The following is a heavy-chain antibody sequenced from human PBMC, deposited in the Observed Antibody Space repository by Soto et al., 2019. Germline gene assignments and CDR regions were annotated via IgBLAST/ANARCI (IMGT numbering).Heavy chain of an antibody. Sequence: QVQLVQSGAEVKKPGSSVNVSCKASGGTFSSYTISWVRQAPGQGLEWMGRIIPILGIANYAQKFQGRVTITADKSTSTAYMELSSLRSEDTAVYYCSGSEGCSSTSCYPYYYYGMDVWGQGTTVTVSS. J-gene: IGHJ6*02. CDR3: SGSEGCSSTSCYPYYYYGMDV. D-gene: IGHD2-2*01. V-gene: IGHV1-69*02. CDR2: IIPILGIA. CDR1: GGTFSSYT.